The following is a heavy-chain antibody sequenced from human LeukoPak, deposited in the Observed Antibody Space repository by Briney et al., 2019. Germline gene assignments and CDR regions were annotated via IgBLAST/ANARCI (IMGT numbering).Heavy chain of an antibody. D-gene: IGHD3-22*01. CDR3: ARATWLPVGLYYYDSSGYYYYFDY. CDR1: GGSISSYY. Sequence: SETLSLTCTVSGGSISSYYWSWIRQPPGKGLEWIGYIYYSGSTNYNPSLKSRATISVDTSKNQFSLKLSSVTAADTAVYYCARATWLPVGLYYYDSSGYYYYFDYWGQGTLVTVSS. V-gene: IGHV4-59*01. J-gene: IGHJ4*02. CDR2: IYYSGST.